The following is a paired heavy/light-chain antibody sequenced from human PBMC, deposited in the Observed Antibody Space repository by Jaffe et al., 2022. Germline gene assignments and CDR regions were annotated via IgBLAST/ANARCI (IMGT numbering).Light chain of an antibody. CDR1: SSDVGGYNY. J-gene: IGLJ1*01. CDR3: SSYTSSSTRV. Sequence: QSALTQPASVSGSPGQSITISCTGTSSDVGGYNYVSWYQQHPGKAPKLMIYEVSNRPSGVSNRFSGSKSGNTASLTISGLQAEDEADYYCSSYTSSSTRVFGTGTKVTVL. V-gene: IGLV2-14*01. CDR2: EVS.
Heavy chain of an antibody. J-gene: IGHJ4*02. D-gene: IGHD3-22*01. CDR3: ASPGRMAYYDSSGYSRPRYYFDY. CDR2: IIPIFGTA. V-gene: IGHV1-69*05. CDR1: GGTFSSYA. Sequence: QVQLVQSGAEVKKPGSSVKVSCKASGGTFSSYAISWVRQAPGQGLEWMGGIIPIFGTANYAQKFQGRVTITTDESTSTAYMELSSLRSEDTAVYYCASPGRMAYYDSSGYSRPRYYFDYWGQGTLVTVSS.